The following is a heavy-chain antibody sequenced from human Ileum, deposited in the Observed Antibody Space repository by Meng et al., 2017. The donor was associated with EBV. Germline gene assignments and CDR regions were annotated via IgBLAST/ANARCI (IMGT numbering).Heavy chain of an antibody. V-gene: IGHV4-59*08. CDR2: IYYSGST. D-gene: IGHD2-15*01. CDR3: ARGGWSLDY. J-gene: IGHJ4*02. CDR1: GGSISSDY. Sequence: QRQESAPGRLNPSETLSSTCTVSGGSISSDYWSWIRQPPGKGLEWIGYIYYSGSTNYNPSLKSRVTISVDTSKNQFSLNLSSVTAADTAVYYCARGGWSLDYWGQGTLVTVSS.